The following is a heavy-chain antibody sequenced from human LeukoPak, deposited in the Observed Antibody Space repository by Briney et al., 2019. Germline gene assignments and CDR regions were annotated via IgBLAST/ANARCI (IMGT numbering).Heavy chain of an antibody. CDR1: GGTFSSYA. CDR3: ARVMSLYYYYGIDV. Sequence: ASVKVSCKASGGTFSSYAISWVRQAPRQGLEWMGRIIPILGIANYAQKCQGRVTITADKSTSTAYMELSSLRSEDTAVYYCARVMSLYYYYGIDVWDKGTTVPVSS. V-gene: IGHV1-69*04. CDR2: IIPILGIA. J-gene: IGHJ6*04.